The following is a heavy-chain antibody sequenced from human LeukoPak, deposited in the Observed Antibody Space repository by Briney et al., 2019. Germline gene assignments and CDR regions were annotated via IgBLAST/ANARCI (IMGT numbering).Heavy chain of an antibody. CDR3: ARDGFPYYYDSSGPFDY. CDR1: GFTFSDYY. V-gene: IGHV3-11*04. J-gene: IGHJ4*02. Sequence: GGSLRLSCAASGFTFSDYYMSWIRQAPGKGLEWVSYISSRGSTIYYADSVKGRFTISRDNAKNSLYLQMNSLRAEDTAVYYCARDGFPYYYDSSGPFDYWGQGTLVTVSS. CDR2: ISSRGSTI. D-gene: IGHD3-22*01.